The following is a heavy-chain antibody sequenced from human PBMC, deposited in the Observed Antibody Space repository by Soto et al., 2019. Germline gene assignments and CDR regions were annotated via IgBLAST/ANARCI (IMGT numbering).Heavy chain of an antibody. V-gene: IGHV3-9*01. CDR2: INWNSVSI. D-gene: IGHD6-13*01. J-gene: IGHJ1*01. Sequence: EVQLVESGGGLVQPGRSLRLSCAASGFNFDDYAMHWVRQVPGKGLEWVSGINWNSVSIDYADSVKGRFTISRDNAKNSLYLQMNSLRAEATALYYCSKDLYSSINPRGGYFQHWGQGTLVTVSS. CDR1: GFNFDDYA. CDR3: SKDLYSSINPRGGYFQH.